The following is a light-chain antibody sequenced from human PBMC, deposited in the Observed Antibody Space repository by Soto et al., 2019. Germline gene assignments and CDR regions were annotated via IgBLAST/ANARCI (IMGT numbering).Light chain of an antibody. CDR1: QSVSSN. CDR2: GAS. J-gene: IGKJ4*01. Sequence: EIVMTQSPATLSVSPGERATLSCRASQSVSSNLAWYQQKPGQPPRLPIYGASTRATGIPARSSGRWYGTEYTLTISSLQAEEFAVYYCQQYNNWILLTFGGGSKVEIK. V-gene: IGKV3-15*01. CDR3: QQYNNWILLT.